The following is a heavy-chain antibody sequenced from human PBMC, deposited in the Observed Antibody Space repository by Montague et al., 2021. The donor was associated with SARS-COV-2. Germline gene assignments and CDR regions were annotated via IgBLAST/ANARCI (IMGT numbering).Heavy chain of an antibody. CDR2: IFYTGMT. CDR3: ARLSQFAWFDP. CDR1: SDSLTTTSYY. Sequence: TLSLTCTVSSDSLTTTSYYWSWIRLHPGKGLQWIGNIFYTGMTFFNPSLKSRLTMSVDTSQNQFSLRLTSVTAADTAVYHCARLSQFAWFDPWGQGTLVTVSS. J-gene: IGHJ5*02. D-gene: IGHD5-24*01. V-gene: IGHV4-31*03.